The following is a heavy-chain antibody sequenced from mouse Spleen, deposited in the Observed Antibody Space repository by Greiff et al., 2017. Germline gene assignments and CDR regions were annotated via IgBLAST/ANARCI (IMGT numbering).Heavy chain of an antibody. CDR2: ISSGGSYT. CDR1: GFTFSSYA. J-gene: IGHJ3*01. CDR3: ARLGRYGAWFAY. Sequence: EVKLVESGGGLVKPGGSLKLSCAASGFTFSSYAMSWVRQTPEKRLEWVATISSGGSYTYYPDSVKGRFTISRDNAKNTLYLQMSSLRSEDTAMYYCARLGRYGAWFAYWGQGTLVTVSA. D-gene: IGHD2-14*01. V-gene: IGHV5-9-1*01.